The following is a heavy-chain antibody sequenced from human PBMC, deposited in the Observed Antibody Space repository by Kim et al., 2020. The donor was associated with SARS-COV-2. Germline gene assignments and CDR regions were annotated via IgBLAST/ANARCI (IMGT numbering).Heavy chain of an antibody. Sequence: SETLSLTCAVSGYSISSGYYWGWIRQHPGKGLEWIGSIHHSGSTYYNPSLKSRVGISIDTSKNQFSLRLNSVTAADTAVYYCTSKYYYDTSGFYYADWWGQGTLVTVSS. D-gene: IGHD3-22*01. CDR1: GYSISSGYY. CDR2: IHHSGST. V-gene: IGHV4-38-2*01. J-gene: IGHJ1*01. CDR3: TSKYYYDTSGFYYADW.